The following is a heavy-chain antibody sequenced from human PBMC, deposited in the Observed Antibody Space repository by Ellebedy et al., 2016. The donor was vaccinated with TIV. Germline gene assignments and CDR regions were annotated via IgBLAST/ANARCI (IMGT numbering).Heavy chain of an antibody. D-gene: IGHD3-10*01. J-gene: IGHJ5*02. Sequence: PGGSLRLSCAASGFTFNNFGMNWVRQAPGKGLEWISYISSSGSTIYFADSVKGRFTIPRDTANNSLYLQMNSLRAEDTAVYYCARSITLVRGVSGLGWFDPWGQGTPVTVSS. V-gene: IGHV3-48*04. CDR3: ARSITLVRGVSGLGWFDP. CDR1: GFTFNNFG. CDR2: ISSSGSTI.